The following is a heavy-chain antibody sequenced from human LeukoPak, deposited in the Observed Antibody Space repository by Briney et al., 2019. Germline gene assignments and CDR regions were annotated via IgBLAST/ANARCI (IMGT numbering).Heavy chain of an antibody. V-gene: IGHV3-7*01. D-gene: IGHD3-3*01. J-gene: IGHJ4*02. CDR3: ARDIDRYYADY. Sequence: GGSLRLSCAASGFTFSSYRMSWVRQAPGKGLEWVANIRQHGSETHYVDSVKGRFTISRDNAKNSLYLQMSSLRAEDTAVYYCARDIDRYYADYWGLGTLVTVSS. CDR2: IRQHGSET. CDR1: GFTFSSYR.